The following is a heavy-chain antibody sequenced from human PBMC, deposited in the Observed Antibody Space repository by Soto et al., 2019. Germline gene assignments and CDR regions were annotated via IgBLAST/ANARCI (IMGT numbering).Heavy chain of an antibody. V-gene: IGHV5-51*01. D-gene: IGHD5-12*01. CDR1: GYIFTTYW. Sequence: GEYLKISWQGSGYIFTTYWIGWVRQMPGKGLEWMGIIYPTDSDTRYSPSFQGQVTISADKSITTAYLQWSSLRASDTAVYYCSRSGYSSHVMDVWGQGTTVTVSS. J-gene: IGHJ6*02. CDR2: IYPTDSDT. CDR3: SRSGYSSHVMDV.